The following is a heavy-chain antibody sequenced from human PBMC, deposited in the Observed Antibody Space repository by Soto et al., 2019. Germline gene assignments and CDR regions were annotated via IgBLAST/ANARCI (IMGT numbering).Heavy chain of an antibody. CDR3: AREKTAYGMDV. V-gene: IGHV1-8*01. CDR2: MNPNSGNT. J-gene: IGHJ6*02. CDR1: GYTFTSYD. Sequence: QVQLVQSGAEVKKPGASVKVSCKASGYTFTSYDINWVRQATGQWLEWMGWMNPNSGNTGYEPKFKGSVTMTRNTSISTAYMELSSLRSDFTAVYYCAREKTAYGMDVWGQGTTVTVSS.